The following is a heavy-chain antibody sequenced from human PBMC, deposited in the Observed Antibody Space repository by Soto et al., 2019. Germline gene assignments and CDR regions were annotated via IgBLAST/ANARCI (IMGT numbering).Heavy chain of an antibody. CDR1: GFTFSSYA. D-gene: IGHD1-26*01. CDR2: IWYDGTNK. CDR3: ARAQSSGNYYSDY. Sequence: GGSLRLSCAASGFTFSSYAMHWVRQAPGKGLEWVAVIWYDGTNKYYADSVKGRFTISRDNSKNTLYLQMNSLRAEDTAVYYCARAQSSGNYYSDYWGQGTLVTVSS. J-gene: IGHJ4*02. V-gene: IGHV3-33*01.